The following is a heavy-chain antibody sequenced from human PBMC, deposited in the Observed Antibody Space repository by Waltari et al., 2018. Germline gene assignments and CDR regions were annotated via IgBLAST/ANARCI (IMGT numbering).Heavy chain of an antibody. V-gene: IGHV4-39*01. CDR2: IYYSGST. CDR1: GGSISSSSYY. D-gene: IGHD5-18*01. Sequence: QLQLQESGPGLVKPSETLSLTCTVSGGSISSSSYYWGWIRQPPGKGLEWIGSIYYSGSTYYNPSLKSRVTISVDTSKNQFSLKLSSVTAADTAVYYCARHGGLGYSYGTAFDIWGQGTMVTVSS. J-gene: IGHJ3*02. CDR3: ARHGGLGYSYGTAFDI.